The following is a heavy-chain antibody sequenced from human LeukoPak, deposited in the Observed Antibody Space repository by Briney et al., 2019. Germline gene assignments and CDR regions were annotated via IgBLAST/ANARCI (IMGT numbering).Heavy chain of an antibody. CDR2: ISSFSGTI. CDR1: GLTFSFYS. D-gene: IGHD5-18*01. J-gene: IGHJ4*02. V-gene: IGHV3-48*01. Sequence: GGSLRLSCAASGLTFSFYSMNWVRQAPGKGLEWVSYISSFSGTINYAESVKGRFTISRDNAKNSLYLQMNSLRAEDTAVYYCARSIVSYGIFDYWGQGTLVTVSS. CDR3: ARSIVSYGIFDY.